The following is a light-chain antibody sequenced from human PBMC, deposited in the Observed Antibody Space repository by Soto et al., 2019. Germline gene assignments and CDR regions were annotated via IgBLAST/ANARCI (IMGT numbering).Light chain of an antibody. CDR3: QQSYSTPQVT. CDR2: DAS. CDR1: QSISSW. J-gene: IGKJ4*01. Sequence: IQMTQSPSTLAASVGDRVTITCRASQSISSWLAWYQQKPGKAPKLLIYDASSLESGVPSRFSGSGSGTDFTLTISSLQPEDFATYYCQQSYSTPQVTFGGGTKVDIK. V-gene: IGKV1-5*01.